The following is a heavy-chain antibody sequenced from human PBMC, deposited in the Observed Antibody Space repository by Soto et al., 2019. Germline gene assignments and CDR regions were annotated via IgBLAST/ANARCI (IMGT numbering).Heavy chain of an antibody. CDR3: ARAWDLVPAAMDY. Sequence: SETLSLTCAVSGGSISSGGYSWSWIRQPPGKGLEWIGYIYHSGSTYYNPSLKSRVTISVDRSKNQFSLKLSSVTAADTAVYYCARAWDLVPAAMDYWGQGTLVTVSS. CDR1: GGSISSGGYS. J-gene: IGHJ4*02. D-gene: IGHD2-2*01. V-gene: IGHV4-30-2*01. CDR2: IYHSGST.